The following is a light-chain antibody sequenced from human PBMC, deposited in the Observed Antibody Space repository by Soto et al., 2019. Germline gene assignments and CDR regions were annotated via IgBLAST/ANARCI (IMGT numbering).Light chain of an antibody. CDR1: QRIDTS. CDR2: TAA. CDR3: PQYYKLPPFT. J-gene: IGKJ3*01. Sequence: EIVMTQSPATLSVSPGERATLSCRASQRIDTSLAWYQQRPGQAPRLLLYTAATRATGIPARFSGRGFGTEFTLTISSLQSEDFALYDCPQYYKLPPFTFGPGTKVDI. V-gene: IGKV3-15*01.